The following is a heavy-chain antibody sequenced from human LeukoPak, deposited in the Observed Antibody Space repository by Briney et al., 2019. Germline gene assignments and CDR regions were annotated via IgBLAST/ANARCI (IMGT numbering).Heavy chain of an antibody. J-gene: IGHJ6*02. CDR1: GGSFSGYY. CDR2: INHSGST. D-gene: IGHD3-10*01. V-gene: IGHV4-34*01. Sequence: SETLSLTCAVYGGSFSGYYWSWIRQPPGKGLEWIGEINHSGSTNYNPSIKSRVTISVDTSKNQFSLKLSSVTAADTAVYYCARNYYGSGSTYYGMDVWGQGTTVTVSS. CDR3: ARNYYGSGSTYYGMDV.